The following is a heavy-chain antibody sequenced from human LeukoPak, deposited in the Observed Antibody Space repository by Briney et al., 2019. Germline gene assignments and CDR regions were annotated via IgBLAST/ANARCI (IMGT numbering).Heavy chain of an antibody. CDR2: ISYDGSNK. D-gene: IGHD3-22*01. CDR1: GFTFSSYG. V-gene: IGHV3-30*03. CDR3: ARDCYDSITGCNGMDV. Sequence: GGSLRLSCAASGFTFSSYGMHWVRQAPGKGLEWVAVISYDGSNKYYADSVKGRFTISRDNSKNTLYLQMNSLRAGDTAVYYCARDCYDSITGCNGMDVWGQGTTVTVSS. J-gene: IGHJ6*02.